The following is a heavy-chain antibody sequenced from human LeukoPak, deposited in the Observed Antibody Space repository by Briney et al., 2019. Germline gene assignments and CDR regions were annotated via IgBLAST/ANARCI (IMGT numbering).Heavy chain of an antibody. CDR3: AKDGFCSSTSCYPNHFNS. CDR2: ISNDGSFK. J-gene: IGHJ4*02. CDR1: GFTFSHYA. D-gene: IGHD2-2*03. Sequence: SGGSLRLSCAASGFTFSHYAMHWVRQAPGKGLEWVPLISNDGSFKLYADSVKGRSTISRDDSKNTLELQLSSLRAEDTAVYYCAKDGFCSSTSCYPNHFNSWGQGTLVTVSS. V-gene: IGHV3-30*18.